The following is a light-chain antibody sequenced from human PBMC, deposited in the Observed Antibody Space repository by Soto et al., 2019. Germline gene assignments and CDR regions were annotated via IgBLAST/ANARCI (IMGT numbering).Light chain of an antibody. Sequence: EIVLTQSPATLSLSPGERATLSCRASQSVSSYLAWYQQKPGQAPRLLIYDASNRATGIPARFSGSGSGTDFTLTISSLGPEDFAVYYCQHRSHWPPAFGQGTKVELK. CDR2: DAS. CDR1: QSVSSY. J-gene: IGKJ2*01. CDR3: QHRSHWPPA. V-gene: IGKV3-11*01.